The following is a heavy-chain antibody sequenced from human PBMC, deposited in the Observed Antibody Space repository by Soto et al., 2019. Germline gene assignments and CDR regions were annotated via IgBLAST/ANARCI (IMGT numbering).Heavy chain of an antibody. Sequence: QITLKESGPTLVKPTQTLTLTGTFSGFSLSTSGVGVGWIRQPPGKALEWLAIIYWDDDKRYSPSLKSRLNITKHTSKNQVVLTMTNMDPVDTATSYCAHSLYDYVWGTNWFDPWGQGTLVTVSS. D-gene: IGHD3-16*01. J-gene: IGHJ5*02. CDR2: IYWDDDK. CDR3: AHSLYDYVWGTNWFDP. V-gene: IGHV2-5*02. CDR1: GFSLSTSGVG.